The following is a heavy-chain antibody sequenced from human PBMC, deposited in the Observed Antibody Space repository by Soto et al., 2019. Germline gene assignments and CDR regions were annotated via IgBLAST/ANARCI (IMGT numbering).Heavy chain of an antibody. CDR1: GYSFSSHA. V-gene: IGHV1-69*06. CDR3: ARGGYSSTWSNLLDRSGLDV. J-gene: IGHJ6*02. Sequence: QVQLEQSGSEVKKSGSSVKVSCKASGYSFSSHAITWVRQAPGQGLEWMGGIIPVFGTPSYAQKFQGRVTISADKSTNTSYLELRSLRSEDTAVYYCARGGYSSTWSNLLDRSGLDVWGQGTTVTVSS. D-gene: IGHD6-13*01. CDR2: IIPVFGTP.